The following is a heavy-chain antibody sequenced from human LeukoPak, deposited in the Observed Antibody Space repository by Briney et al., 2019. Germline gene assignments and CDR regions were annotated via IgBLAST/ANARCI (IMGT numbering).Heavy chain of an antibody. CDR1: GLIFSDAW. CDR3: TTGIRGD. Sequence: GGSLRLSCAASGLIFSDAWMGWVRQAPGKGLEWVGRIANKINSERKDYAAPVKGRFTISRDDSKNTLFLQMNSLKTEDTAVYYCTTGIRGDCGQGTLVTVSS. J-gene: IGHJ4*02. CDR2: IANKINSERK. V-gene: IGHV3-15*04.